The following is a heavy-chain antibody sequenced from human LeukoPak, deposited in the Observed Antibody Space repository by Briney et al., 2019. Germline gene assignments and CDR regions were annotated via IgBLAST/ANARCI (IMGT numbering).Heavy chain of an antibody. V-gene: IGHV4-34*01. CDR1: GGSFSGYY. CDR2: INHSGST. Sequence: SESLSLTCAVYGGSFSGYYWSWIRQPPGKGLEWIGEINHSGSTNYNPSLKSRVTISVDKSKNQFSLKLSSVTAADTAVYYCASGRITMVRGVNHYWGQGTLVTVSS. D-gene: IGHD3-10*01. CDR3: ASGRITMVRGVNHY. J-gene: IGHJ4*02.